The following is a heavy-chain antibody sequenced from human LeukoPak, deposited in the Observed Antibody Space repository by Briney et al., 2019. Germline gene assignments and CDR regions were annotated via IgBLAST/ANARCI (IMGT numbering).Heavy chain of an antibody. V-gene: IGHV3-30*18. CDR1: GFTFSTYG. D-gene: IGHD2-8*02. J-gene: IGHJ4*02. CDR3: AKEGWDKSYWYGRIDY. CDR2: ISNDGNKK. Sequence: PGRSLRLSCAATGFTFSTYGMHWVRQAPGKGLEWVAAISNDGNKKYYADSVKGRFTISRDNPKNTLFLQMNSLRAEDTAVYYCAKEGWDKSYWYGRIDYWGQGTLVTVSS.